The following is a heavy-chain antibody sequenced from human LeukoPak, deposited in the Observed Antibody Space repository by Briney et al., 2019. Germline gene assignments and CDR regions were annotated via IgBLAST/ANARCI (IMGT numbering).Heavy chain of an antibody. CDR3: AKAKDGFSGYDNLFDY. Sequence: GGSLRLPCAASGFTFDDYAMHWVRQAPGKGLEWVSLISGGGGSTYYADSVKGRFTISRDNSKNSLYLQMNSLRTEDTAVYYCAKAKDGFSGYDNLFDYWGQGTLVTVSS. CDR1: GFTFDDYA. J-gene: IGHJ4*02. V-gene: IGHV3-43*02. D-gene: IGHD5-12*01. CDR2: ISGGGGST.